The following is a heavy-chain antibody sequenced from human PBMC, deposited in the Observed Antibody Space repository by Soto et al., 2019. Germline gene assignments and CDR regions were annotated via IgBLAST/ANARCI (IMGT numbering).Heavy chain of an antibody. V-gene: IGHV4-30-2*01. CDR3: ARERGGYGLFDS. Sequence: VSGGKSGDAADSWSRIQQPPGKGLEWIGYIYPSGMPFYNPSLRSRVTISIDRSNDQFSLNLRSVTAADTAVYYCARERGGYGLFDSLVQGTLV. CDR2: IYPSGMP. D-gene: IGHD5-18*01. CDR1: GGKSGDAADS. J-gene: IGHJ4*02.